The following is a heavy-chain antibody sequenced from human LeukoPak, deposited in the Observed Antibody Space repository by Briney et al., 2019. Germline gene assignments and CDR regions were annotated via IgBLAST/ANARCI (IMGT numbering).Heavy chain of an antibody. J-gene: IGHJ4*02. V-gene: IGHV3-74*01. Sequence: GGSLRLSCAASGFTVSSNYMSWVRQAPGKGLVWVSRINSDGGSVNYADSVKGRFTISRDNGKNTLYLQMSSLRAEDTAVYYCSRYISDWGQGTLVTVSS. D-gene: IGHD2-21*01. CDR3: SRYISD. CDR2: INSDGGSV. CDR1: GFTVSSNY.